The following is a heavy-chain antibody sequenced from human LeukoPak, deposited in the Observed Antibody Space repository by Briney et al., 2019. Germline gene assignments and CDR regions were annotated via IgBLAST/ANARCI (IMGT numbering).Heavy chain of an antibody. J-gene: IGHJ4*02. CDR1: GFSFSSYA. CDR2: ISYDGSNK. D-gene: IGHD2-2*01. V-gene: IGHV3-30-3*02. Sequence: PWRSLTLSCAASGFSFSSYAKHWVRQAPGKGLEWVAVISYDGSNKYYADSVKGRFTISRDNSKNTLYLQMDSLRAEDTAIYYCANEIPADYWGQGTLVTVSS. CDR3: ANEIPADY.